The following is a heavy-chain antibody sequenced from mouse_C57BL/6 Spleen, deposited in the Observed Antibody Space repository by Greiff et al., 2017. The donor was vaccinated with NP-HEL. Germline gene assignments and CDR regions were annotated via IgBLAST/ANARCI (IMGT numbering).Heavy chain of an antibody. V-gene: IGHV1-64*01. CDR1: GYTFTSYW. CDR2: IHPNSGST. Sequence: QVQLKQPGAELVKPGASVKLSCKASGYTFTSYWMHWVKQRPGQGLEWIGMIHPNSGSTNYNEKFKSKATLTVDKSSSTAYMQLSSLTSEDSAVYYCARSYYYGSSYLWWGQGTTLTVSS. D-gene: IGHD1-1*01. J-gene: IGHJ2*01. CDR3: ARSYYYGSSYLW.